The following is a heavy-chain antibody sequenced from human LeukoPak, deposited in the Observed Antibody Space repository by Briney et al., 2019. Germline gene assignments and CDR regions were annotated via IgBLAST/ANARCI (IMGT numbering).Heavy chain of an antibody. D-gene: IGHD3-22*01. V-gene: IGHV4-31*03. CDR1: GGSISSGGYY. Sequence: SETLSLTCTVSGGSISSGGYYWSWIRQHPGKGLEWIGYIYYSGSTYYNPSLKSRVTISVDTSKNQFSLKLSSVTAADTAVYYCARVTMIVHYYFDYWGQGTLVTVSS. CDR2: IYYSGST. CDR3: ARVTMIVHYYFDY. J-gene: IGHJ4*02.